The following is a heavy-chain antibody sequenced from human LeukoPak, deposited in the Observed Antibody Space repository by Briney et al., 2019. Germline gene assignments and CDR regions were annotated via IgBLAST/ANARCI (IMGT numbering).Heavy chain of an antibody. V-gene: IGHV3-30-3*02. CDR3: AKTAGGDYHY. J-gene: IGHJ4*02. Sequence: GRSLRLSCAASGFTFSSYAMHWVRQAPGKGLEWVAVISYDGSSEYYADSVKGRFIISRDNSKNTLYLQMNSLRAEDTAVYYCAKTAGGDYHYWGQGTLVTVSS. D-gene: IGHD2-21*02. CDR1: GFTFSSYA. CDR2: ISYDGSSE.